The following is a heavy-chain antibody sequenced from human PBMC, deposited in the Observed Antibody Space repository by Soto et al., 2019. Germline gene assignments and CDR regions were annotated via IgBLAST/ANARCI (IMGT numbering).Heavy chain of an antibody. CDR2: INHSGST. D-gene: IGHD3-9*01. Sequence: SETLSLTCAVYGGSFSGYYWSWIRQPPGKGLEWIGEINHSGSTNYNPSLKSRVTISVDTSKNQFSLKLSSVTAADTAVYYCARVGFEYYYGMDVWGQGTTVTVS. CDR3: ARVGFEYYYGMDV. J-gene: IGHJ6*02. CDR1: GGSFSGYY. V-gene: IGHV4-34*01.